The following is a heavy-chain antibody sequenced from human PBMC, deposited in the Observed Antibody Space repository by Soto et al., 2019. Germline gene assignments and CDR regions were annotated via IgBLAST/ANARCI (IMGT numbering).Heavy chain of an antibody. D-gene: IGHD5-12*01. J-gene: IGHJ4*02. CDR1: GFTFSDYY. CDR2: ISSSSSYT. V-gene: IGHV3-11*06. CDR3: ARDHSGYYLDY. Sequence: CAASGFTFSDYYMSWIRQAPGKGLEWVSYISSSSSYTNYADSVKGRFAISRDDSSNTLYLQMNSLRVEDTAVYYCARDHSGYYLDYWGQGTLVTVSS.